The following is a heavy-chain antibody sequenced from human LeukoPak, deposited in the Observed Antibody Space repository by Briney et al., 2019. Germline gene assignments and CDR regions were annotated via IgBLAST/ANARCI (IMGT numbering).Heavy chain of an antibody. D-gene: IGHD2-15*01. V-gene: IGHV4-59*01. CDR3: ARGSLTPSRTIYPVVEY. CDR2: IYYSGST. CDR1: GGSISSYY. J-gene: IGHJ4*02. Sequence: SETLSLTCTVSGGSISSYYWSWIRQPPGKGLEWIGYIYYSGSTNYNPSLKSRVTISVDTSKNQFSLKLSSVTAADTAVYYCARGSLTPSRTIYPVVEYWGQGTLVTVSS.